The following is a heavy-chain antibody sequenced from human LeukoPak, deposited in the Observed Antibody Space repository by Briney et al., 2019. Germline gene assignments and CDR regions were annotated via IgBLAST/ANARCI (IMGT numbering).Heavy chain of an antibody. J-gene: IGHJ4*02. V-gene: IGHV4-59*01. CDR1: GGSISSYY. D-gene: IGHD6-13*01. Sequence: NPSETLSLTCTVSGGSISSYYWSWIRQPPGKGLEWIGYIYYSGSTNYNPSLKSRVTISVDTSKNQFSLKLSSVTAADTAVYYCASGGIAAAGTDYWGQGTLVTVSS. CDR3: ASGGIAAAGTDY. CDR2: IYYSGST.